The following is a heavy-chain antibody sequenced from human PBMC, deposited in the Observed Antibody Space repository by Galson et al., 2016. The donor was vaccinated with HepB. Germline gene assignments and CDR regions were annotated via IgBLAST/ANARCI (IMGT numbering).Heavy chain of an antibody. J-gene: IGHJ4*02. Sequence: SVKVSCKASGYTFITSYIHWVRQAPGQGLEWMGVIDPSGGSTTYTHKFQGRLSMTSDTSTATVYMEVSSLRFEATAVYYCARSGCSSSTCPVFYFDYWGQGSLVSVSS. D-gene: IGHD2-2*01. CDR1: GYTFITSY. CDR3: ARSGCSSSTCPVFYFDY. V-gene: IGHV1-46*01. CDR2: IDPSGGST.